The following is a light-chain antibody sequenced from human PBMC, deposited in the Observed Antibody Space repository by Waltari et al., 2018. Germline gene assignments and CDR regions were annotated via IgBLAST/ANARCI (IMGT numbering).Light chain of an antibody. J-gene: IGKJ2*01. CDR2: GTS. CDR1: QSVHINR. CDR3: QQYGDSSFT. Sequence: EIVLTQSPGTLSLSPGERATLSCRASQSVHINRLSWYQQKFGQTPRLIIYGTSNRAACIPDRCSGGGSGTYFTLIISRVEPEDCAVYYCQQYGDSSFTFGQGTKLEIK. V-gene: IGKV3-20*01.